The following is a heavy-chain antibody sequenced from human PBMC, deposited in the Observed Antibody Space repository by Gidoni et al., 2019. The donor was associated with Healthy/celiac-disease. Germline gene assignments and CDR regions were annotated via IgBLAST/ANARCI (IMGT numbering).Heavy chain of an antibody. CDR2: INHSGST. CDR1: GGSFSGYY. V-gene: IGHV4-34*01. D-gene: IGHD6-13*01. CDR3: ARGIRVGSSWSTRGPNYVY. Sequence: QVQLQQWGAGLLKPSETLSLTCAAYGGSFSGYYWSWIRQPPGKGLEWSGEINHSGSTNYNPSLKSRVTISVDTSKNQFSLKLSSVTAADTAVYYCARGIRVGSSWSTRGPNYVYWGQGTLVTVSS. J-gene: IGHJ4*02.